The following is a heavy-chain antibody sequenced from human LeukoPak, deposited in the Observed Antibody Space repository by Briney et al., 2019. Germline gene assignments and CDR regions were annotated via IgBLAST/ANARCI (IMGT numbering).Heavy chain of an antibody. D-gene: IGHD1-14*01. CDR3: ARDRIPITRGDYGMDV. CDR2: INPNSGDA. CDR1: GYTFIGYY. V-gene: IGHV1-2*02. J-gene: IGHJ6*02. Sequence: GASVKVSCKASGYTFIGYYMQWVRQAPGQGLEWVGWINPNSGDANYAQKFQGRVTMTRDTSISTAFMELSRLTSEDTAIFYCARDRIPITRGDYGMDVWGQGTTVTVSS.